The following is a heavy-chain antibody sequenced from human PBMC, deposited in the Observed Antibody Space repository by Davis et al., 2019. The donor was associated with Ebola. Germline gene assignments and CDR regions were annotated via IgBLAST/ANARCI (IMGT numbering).Heavy chain of an antibody. CDR2: IIPIFGTA. CDR1: GGTFSSYA. D-gene: IGHD6-6*01. J-gene: IGHJ3*02. Sequence: AASVKVSCKASGGTFSSYAISWVRQAPGQGLEWMGGIIPIFGTANYAQKFQGRVTMTRDTSTSTAYMELSSLRSEDTAVYYCARDRRYSSSSRDAFDIWGQGTMVTVSS. CDR3: ARDRRYSSSSRDAFDI. V-gene: IGHV1-69*05.